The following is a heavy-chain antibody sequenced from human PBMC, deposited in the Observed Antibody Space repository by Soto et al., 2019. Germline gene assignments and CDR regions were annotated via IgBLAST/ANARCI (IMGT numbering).Heavy chain of an antibody. CDR1: GYTFTSYD. J-gene: IGHJ6*02. V-gene: IGHV1-8*01. CDR2: MNPNSGNT. Sequence: QVQLVQSGAEVKKPGASVKVSCKASGYTFTSYDINWVRQATGQGLEWMGWMNPNSGNTGYAQKFPGRVTMNRNTSLSTAYMELSSLRSEDTAVYYCARWPDGYYYYGMDVWGQGTTVTVSS. CDR3: ARWPDGYYYYGMDV.